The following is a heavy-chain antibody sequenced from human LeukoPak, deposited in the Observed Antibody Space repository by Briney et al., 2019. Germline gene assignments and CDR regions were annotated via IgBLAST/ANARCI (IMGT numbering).Heavy chain of an antibody. CDR2: VHGDGNNI. CDR3: ARARVGDPTDY. CDR1: GFTFSSYA. J-gene: IGHJ4*02. V-gene: IGHV3-74*01. D-gene: IGHD1-26*01. Sequence: GGSLRLSCAASGFTFSSYAMSWVRQAPGKGLVWVSRVHGDGNNIGYADSVKGRFTIFRDHAKNTLYLQMNSLRPDDTAVYYCARARVGDPTDYWGQGTLVTVSS.